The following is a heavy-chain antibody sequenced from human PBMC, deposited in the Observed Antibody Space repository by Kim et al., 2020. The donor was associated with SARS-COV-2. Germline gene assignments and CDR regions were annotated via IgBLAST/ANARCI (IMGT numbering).Heavy chain of an antibody. J-gene: IGHJ3*02. Sequence: YDTPSLQSRVTISIDTSKSQFSLKLSSVTAADTAVYYGARLKERGNAFDIWGQGTMVTVSS. CDR3: ARLKERGNAFDI. D-gene: IGHD3-16*01. V-gene: IGHV4-39*01.